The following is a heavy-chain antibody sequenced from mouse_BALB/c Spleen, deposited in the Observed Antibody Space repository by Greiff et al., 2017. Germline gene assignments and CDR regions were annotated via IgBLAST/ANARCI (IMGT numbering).Heavy chain of an antibody. CDR1: GFTFSSYT. J-gene: IGHJ3*01. V-gene: IGHV5-6-4*01. Sequence: EVKLVESGGGLVKPGGSLKLSCAASGFTFSSYTMSWVRQTPEKRLEWVATISSGGSYTYYPDSVKGRFTISRDNAKNTLYLQMSSLKSEDTAMYYCTRDVITTAAFAYWGQGTLVTVSA. CDR3: TRDVITTAAFAY. CDR2: ISSGGSYT. D-gene: IGHD1-2*01.